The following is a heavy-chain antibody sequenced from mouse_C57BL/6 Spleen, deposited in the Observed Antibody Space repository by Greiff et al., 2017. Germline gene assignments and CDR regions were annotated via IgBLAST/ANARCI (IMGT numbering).Heavy chain of an antibody. J-gene: IGHJ3*01. CDR1: GYAFSSYW. Sequence: QVHVKQSGAELVKPGASVKISCKASGYAFSSYWMNWVKQRPGKGLEWIGQIYPGDGDTNYNGKFKGKATLTADKSSSTAYMQLSSLTSEDSAVYFCARSGTTVVATPFAYWGQGTLVTVSA. CDR3: ARSGTTVVATPFAY. V-gene: IGHV1-80*01. D-gene: IGHD1-1*01. CDR2: IYPGDGDT.